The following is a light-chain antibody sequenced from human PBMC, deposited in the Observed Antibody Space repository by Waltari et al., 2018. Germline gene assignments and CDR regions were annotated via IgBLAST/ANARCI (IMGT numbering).Light chain of an antibody. CDR2: GAS. CDR3: QKYERLPVT. CDR1: QSVSRF. J-gene: IGKJ1*01. V-gene: IGKV3-20*01. Sequence: EIVLTQSPGTLSLSPGEGGTLSCRASQSVSRFLAWYQQKPGQAPRLLIYGASTRATGIPDRFSGSGSGTDFSLTISRLEPEDFAVYYCQKYERLPVTFGQGTKVEIK.